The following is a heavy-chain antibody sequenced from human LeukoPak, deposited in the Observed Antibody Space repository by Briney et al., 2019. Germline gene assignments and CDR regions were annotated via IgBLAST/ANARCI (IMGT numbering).Heavy chain of an antibody. Sequence: ASVKVSCKASGYAFTSYYMHWVRQAPGQGLEWMGIINPSGGSTSYAQKFQGRVTMTRDMSTSTVYMELSSLRSEDTAVYYCASELISSGTAFDIWGQGTMVTVSS. V-gene: IGHV1-46*01. J-gene: IGHJ3*02. CDR3: ASELISSGTAFDI. D-gene: IGHD6-25*01. CDR1: GYAFTSYY. CDR2: INPSGGST.